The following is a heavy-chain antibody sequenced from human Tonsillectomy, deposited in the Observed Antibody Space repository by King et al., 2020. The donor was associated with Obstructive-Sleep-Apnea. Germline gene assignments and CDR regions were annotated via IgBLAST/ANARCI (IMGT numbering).Heavy chain of an antibody. Sequence: VQLVESGAEVKKPGASLKVSCKASDYTFTDYYIHWVRQAPGQGLEWMGWINPNGGGTNSAQKFQGRVTMTRDTSISTAYMDLSSLRSDDTAVYYCARGGPYSGCDSGVYYCDSWGQGTRVPVSS. V-gene: IGHV1-2*02. CDR2: INPNGGGT. J-gene: IGHJ4*02. CDR1: DYTFTDYY. CDR3: ARGGPYSGCDSGVYYCDS. D-gene: IGHD1-26*01.